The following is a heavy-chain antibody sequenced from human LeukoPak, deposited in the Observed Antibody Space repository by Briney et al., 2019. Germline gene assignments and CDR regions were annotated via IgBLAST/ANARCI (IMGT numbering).Heavy chain of an antibody. Sequence: GSLRLSCAASGFTFSSYSMNWVRQAPGKGLEWVSSISSSSSYIYYADSVKGRFTISRDNAKNSLYLQMNSLRAEDTAVYYCARAPFYGSGSYYYDYWGQGTLVTVSS. V-gene: IGHV3-21*01. CDR3: ARAPFYGSGSYYYDY. D-gene: IGHD3-10*01. J-gene: IGHJ4*02. CDR1: GFTFSSYS. CDR2: ISSSSSYI.